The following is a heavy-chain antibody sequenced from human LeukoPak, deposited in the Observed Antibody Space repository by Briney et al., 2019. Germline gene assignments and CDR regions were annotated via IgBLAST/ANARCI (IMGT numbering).Heavy chain of an antibody. D-gene: IGHD5-24*01. V-gene: IGHV4-39*01. J-gene: IGHJ4*02. CDR3: ARHRSGWLQSSFDY. Sequence: SETLSLTCSVSGGSISSSSSHWGWIRQPPGKGLEWIGSIYYSGSSFDNPALKSRVTISVDTSKNQFSLKLSSVTAADTAVYYCARHRSGWLQSSFDYWGQGTLVTVSS. CDR2: IYYSGSS. CDR1: GGSISSSSSH.